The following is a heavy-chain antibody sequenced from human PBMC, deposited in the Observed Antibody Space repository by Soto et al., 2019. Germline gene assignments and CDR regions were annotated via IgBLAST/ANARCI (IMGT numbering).Heavy chain of an antibody. CDR2: INPSGGST. J-gene: IGHJ4*02. V-gene: IGHV1-46*01. CDR1: GYTFTSYY. D-gene: IGHD3-22*01. CDR3: ARSNYYDSSGYYYNYFDY. Sequence: ASVKVSCKSSGYTFTSYYMHWVRQAPGQGLEWMAIINPSGGSTSYAQKFQGRVTMTRDTSTSTVYMELSSLRSEDTAVYYCARSNYYDSSGYYYNYFDYWGQGTLVTVSS.